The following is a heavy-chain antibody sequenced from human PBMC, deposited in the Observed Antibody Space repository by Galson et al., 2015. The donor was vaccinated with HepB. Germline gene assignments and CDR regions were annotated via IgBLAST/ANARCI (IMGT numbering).Heavy chain of an antibody. Sequence: SLRLSCAASGFTFNNYAMSWVRHAPGKGLEWVSYISGSSSSIYYADSVKGRFAISRDNAKKSLSLQMNSLRAEDTAVYYCARDVGDFYYYGMDVWGQGTTVTVSS. D-gene: IGHD1-26*01. CDR1: GFTFNNYA. CDR2: ISGSSSSI. J-gene: IGHJ6*02. CDR3: ARDVGDFYYYGMDV. V-gene: IGHV3-48*04.